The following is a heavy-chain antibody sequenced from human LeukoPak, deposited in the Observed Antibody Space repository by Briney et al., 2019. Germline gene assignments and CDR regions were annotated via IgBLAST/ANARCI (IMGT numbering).Heavy chain of an antibody. CDR2: ISGSGGST. CDR1: GFTFSSYG. J-gene: IGHJ6*03. Sequence: GGILRLSCAASGFTFSSYGMSWVRQAPGKGLEWVSAISGSGGSTYYADSVKGRFTISRDNSKNTLYLQMNSLRAEDTAVYYCAKAKTYYYDSSGYSPDYYMDVWGKGTTVTISS. D-gene: IGHD3-22*01. CDR3: AKAKTYYYDSSGYSPDYYMDV. V-gene: IGHV3-23*01.